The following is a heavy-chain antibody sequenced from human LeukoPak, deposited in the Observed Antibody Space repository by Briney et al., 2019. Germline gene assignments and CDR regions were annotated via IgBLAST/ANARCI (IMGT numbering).Heavy chain of an antibody. J-gene: IGHJ4*02. CDR1: GFTFSSYG. V-gene: IGHV3-30*02. D-gene: IGHD3-10*02. Sequence: SGGSLRLSCAASGFTFSSYGMHWVRQAPGKGLEWVAFIRYDGSNKYYADSLKGRFTISRDNSKNTLYLQMNSLRAEDTAVFYCARESGAAKIGQMLNYWGQGTLVTVSS. CDR2: IRYDGSNK. CDR3: ARESGAAKIGQMLNY.